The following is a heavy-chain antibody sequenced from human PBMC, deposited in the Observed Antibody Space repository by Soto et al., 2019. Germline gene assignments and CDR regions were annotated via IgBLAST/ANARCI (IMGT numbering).Heavy chain of an antibody. J-gene: IGHJ4*02. Sequence: GASVKVSCKASGYTFTSYYMHWVRQAPGQGLEWMGIINPSGGSTSYAQKFQGRVTMTRDTSTSTVYMELSSLRSEDTAVYYCARGPYCSGGSCYSLRKNWGSWDYWGQGTLVTVSS. V-gene: IGHV1-46*03. CDR1: GYTFTSYY. D-gene: IGHD2-15*01. CDR2: INPSGGST. CDR3: ARGPYCSGGSCYSLRKNWGSWDY.